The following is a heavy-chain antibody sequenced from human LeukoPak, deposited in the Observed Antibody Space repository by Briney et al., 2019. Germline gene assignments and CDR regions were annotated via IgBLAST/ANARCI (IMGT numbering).Heavy chain of an antibody. Sequence: PGGSLRLSCAASGFTFSSYWMHWVRRAPGKGLVWVSRINSDGSSTSYADSVKGRFTISRDNAKNTLYLQMNSLRAEDTAVYYCARDPDYGDYDYWSQGTLVTVSS. CDR1: GFTFSSYW. CDR2: INSDGSST. V-gene: IGHV3-74*01. CDR3: ARDPDYGDYDY. J-gene: IGHJ4*02. D-gene: IGHD4-17*01.